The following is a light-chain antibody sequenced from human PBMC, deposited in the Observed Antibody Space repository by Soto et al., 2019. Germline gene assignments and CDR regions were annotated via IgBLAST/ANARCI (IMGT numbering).Light chain of an antibody. CDR3: CSYAGSSIL. V-gene: IGLV2-23*01. J-gene: IGLJ2*01. CDR2: EGS. Sequence: QSALTQPASVSGSPGQSITISCTGTSSDVGSYNLVSWYQQHPGKAPKLMIYEGSKRPSGVSNRFSGSKSGNTASLTISGLQAEDEADYYCCSYAGSSILFGGGTKLTV. CDR1: SSDVGSYNL.